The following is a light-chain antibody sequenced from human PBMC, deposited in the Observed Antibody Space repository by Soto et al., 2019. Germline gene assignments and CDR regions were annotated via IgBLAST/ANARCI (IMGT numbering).Light chain of an antibody. Sequence: QSALTQPASVSGSPRPSITISCTGTSSDVGDGDFVSWYQQRPGNAPKLMIYKVSNRPSGVSNRFSGSKSGNTASLTISGLQAEDEADYYCGSYTRSYTWVFGGGTKVTVL. J-gene: IGLJ3*02. V-gene: IGLV2-14*01. CDR1: SSDVGDGDF. CDR3: GSYTRSYTWV. CDR2: KVS.